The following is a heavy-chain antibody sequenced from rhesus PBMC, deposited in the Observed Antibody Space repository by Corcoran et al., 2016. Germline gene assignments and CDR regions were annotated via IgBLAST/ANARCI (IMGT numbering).Heavy chain of an antibody. CDR1: GYSISSGYG. J-gene: IGHJ3*01. Sequence: QLQLQESGPGLVKPSETLSLTCAVSGYSISSGYGWSWIRQPPGKGLEWIGYISYSGRPSYNPSLKCRVNMSRDPSKNQFSLKLSSVTAADTAVDYCARARGIAAEGDAFDFWGQGLRVTVSS. CDR2: ISYSGRP. D-gene: IGHD6-25*01. V-gene: IGHV4-122*02. CDR3: ARARGIAAEGDAFDF.